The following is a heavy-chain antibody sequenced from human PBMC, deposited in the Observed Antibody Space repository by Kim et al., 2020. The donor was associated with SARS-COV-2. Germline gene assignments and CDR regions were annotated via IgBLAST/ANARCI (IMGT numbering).Heavy chain of an antibody. V-gene: IGHV3-53*04. CDR2: IYSGGST. CDR3: ARDSSSSWYPSNPYYYYGMDV. D-gene: IGHD6-13*01. CDR1: GFTVSSNY. Sequence: GGSLRLSCAASGFTVSSNYMSWVRQAPGKGLEWVSVIYSGGSTYYADSVKGRFTISRHNSKNTLYLQMNSLRAEDTAVYYCARDSSSSWYPSNPYYYYGMDVWGQGTTVTVSS. J-gene: IGHJ6*02.